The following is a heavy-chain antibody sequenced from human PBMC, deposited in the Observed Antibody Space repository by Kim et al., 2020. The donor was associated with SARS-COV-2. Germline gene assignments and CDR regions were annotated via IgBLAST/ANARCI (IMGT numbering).Heavy chain of an antibody. CDR3: ARGLRMSRPLPITIFYSQNWFDP. Sequence: SETLSLTCAVYGGSFSGYYWSWIRQPPGKGLEWIGEINHSGSTNYNPSLKSRVTISVKTSKNQFSLKLSSVTAADTAVYYCARGLRMSRPLPITIFYSQNWFDPWGQGTLVTVSS. D-gene: IGHD3-3*01. V-gene: IGHV4-34*01. CDR2: INHSGST. CDR1: GGSFSGYY. J-gene: IGHJ5*02.